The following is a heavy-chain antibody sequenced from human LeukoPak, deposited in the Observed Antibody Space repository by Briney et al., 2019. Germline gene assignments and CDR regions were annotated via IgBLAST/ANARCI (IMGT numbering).Heavy chain of an antibody. Sequence: ASVKVSCKASGYNFTTYYMHWVRQAPGQGLEWMGIINPSDGSIDYAQKFQGRVVMTRDTSTNTVYMELSSLRSEDTAVYYCARVGEFGESTHYYYGMDVWGQGTTVTVPS. CDR1: GYNFTTYY. CDR2: INPSDGSI. V-gene: IGHV1-46*01. D-gene: IGHD3-10*01. J-gene: IGHJ6*02. CDR3: ARVGEFGESTHYYYGMDV.